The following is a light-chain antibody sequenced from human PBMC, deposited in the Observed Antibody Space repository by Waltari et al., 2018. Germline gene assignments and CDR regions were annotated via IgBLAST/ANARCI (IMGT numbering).Light chain of an antibody. Sequence: QSALTQPPSVSGSPGQSIPISSTGPSSDLGAYNRVSWYQQYPGRAPKLIIYEVTKRPSGVSNRFSGSKSGSTASLTISGVQAEDEADYYCCSYGTGSTYVFGTGTKVTVL. CDR1: SSDLGAYNR. J-gene: IGLJ1*01. V-gene: IGLV2-23*02. CDR3: CSYGTGSTYV. CDR2: EVT.